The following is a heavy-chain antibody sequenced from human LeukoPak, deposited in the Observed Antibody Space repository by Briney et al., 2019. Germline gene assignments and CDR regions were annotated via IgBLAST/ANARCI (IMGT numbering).Heavy chain of an antibody. Sequence: GGSLRLSCAASGFTVSSNYMSWVRQAPGKGLEWVSVIYSGGSTYYADSVKGRFTISRDNSKNTLYLQMNSLRAEDTAVYYCASENRTYYDFWSGYYPFDYWGQGTLVTVSS. V-gene: IGHV3-66*02. D-gene: IGHD3-3*01. CDR1: GFTVSSNY. CDR3: ASENRTYYDFWSGYYPFDY. CDR2: IYSGGST. J-gene: IGHJ4*02.